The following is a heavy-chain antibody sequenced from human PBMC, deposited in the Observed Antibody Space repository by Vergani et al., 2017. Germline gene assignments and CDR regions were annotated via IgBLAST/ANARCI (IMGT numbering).Heavy chain of an antibody. V-gene: IGHV4-38-2*01. Sequence: QVQLQESGPGLVKPSETLSLTCGVSGDSISSGYSWGWIRQPPRKGLEWIGSIDHSGTTSYNASLKGRVTISVDTSKNQFSLQLRSVTAADTAVYYCATLLTGGIDYWGQGTLVTVSS. CDR2: IDHSGTT. CDR1: GDSISSGYS. D-gene: IGHD3-16*01. J-gene: IGHJ4*02. CDR3: ATLLTGGIDY.